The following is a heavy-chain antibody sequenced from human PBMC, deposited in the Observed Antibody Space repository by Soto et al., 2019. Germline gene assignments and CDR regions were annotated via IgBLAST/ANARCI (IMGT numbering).Heavy chain of an antibody. CDR3: ARDSSYYGSGSLHNWFDP. CDR2: IIPILGIA. CDR1: RGTFSSYT. J-gene: IGHJ5*02. V-gene: IGHV1-69*08. Sequence: QVQLVQSGAEVKKPGSSVKVSCKASRGTFSSYTISWVRQAPGQGLEWMGRIIPILGIANYAQKFQGRVTITADKSTSTAYMELSSLRSEDTAVYYCARDSSYYGSGSLHNWFDPWGQGTLVTVSS. D-gene: IGHD3-10*01.